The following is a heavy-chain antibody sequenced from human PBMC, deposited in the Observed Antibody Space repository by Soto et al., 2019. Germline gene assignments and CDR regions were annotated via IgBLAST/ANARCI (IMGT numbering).Heavy chain of an antibody. CDR1: GFTFTRYS. Sequence: LRLSCAASGFTFTRYSMNWVRQAPGKGLEWVSSISSTTNYIYYGDSMKGRFTISRDNAKNSLYLEMNSLRAEDTAAYYCARESEDLTSNFDYWGQGTLVTVSS. V-gene: IGHV3-21*06. J-gene: IGHJ4*02. CDR2: ISSTTNYI. CDR3: ARESEDLTSNFDY.